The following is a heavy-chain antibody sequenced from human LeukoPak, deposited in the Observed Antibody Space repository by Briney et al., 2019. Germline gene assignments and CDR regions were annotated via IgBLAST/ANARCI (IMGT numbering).Heavy chain of an antibody. J-gene: IGHJ6*02. V-gene: IGHV4-61*01. CDR2: IYYSGST. CDR3: ARGPYYYDSSGYAYYYYGMDV. CDR1: GGSVSRGSYY. D-gene: IGHD3-22*01. Sequence: PSETLSLTCTVSGGSVSRGSYYWSCIRQPPGKGLEWIGYIYYSGSTNYNPSLKSRVTISVDTSKNQFSLKLSSVTAADTAVYYCARGPYYYDSSGYAYYYYGMDVWGQGTTVTVSS.